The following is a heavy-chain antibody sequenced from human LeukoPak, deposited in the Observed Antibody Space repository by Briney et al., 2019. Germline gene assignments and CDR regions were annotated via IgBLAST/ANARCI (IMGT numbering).Heavy chain of an antibody. CDR2: SGISGGT. V-gene: IGHV3-23*01. D-gene: IGHD2-21*02. CDR1: GLSFAGYG. J-gene: IGHJ4*02. Sequence: PGGSLRLSCAASGLSFAGYGMSWVRQAPGKGLEWISTSGISGGTYYVDSVKGRFTISRDKSKNTLYLQMNSLRVEDTALYYCAKRGDRPMYYFHHWGQGTLVTVSS. CDR3: AKRGDRPMYYFHH.